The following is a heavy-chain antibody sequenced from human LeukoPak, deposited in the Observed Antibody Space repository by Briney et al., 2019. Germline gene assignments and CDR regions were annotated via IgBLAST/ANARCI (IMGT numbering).Heavy chain of an antibody. Sequence: GASVKVSCKASGYTFTIYDINWVPRAPGQGREGGGWMNPNSGGTVYAQKFQGRVSMTRVTSIGTLYMELNSLRSEGTAVYYCARGAIFGVTPRGYGMDVWGQGTTVTVSS. V-gene: IGHV1-8*01. D-gene: IGHD3-3*01. J-gene: IGHJ6*02. CDR1: GYTFTIYD. CDR2: MNPNSGGT. CDR3: ARGAIFGVTPRGYGMDV.